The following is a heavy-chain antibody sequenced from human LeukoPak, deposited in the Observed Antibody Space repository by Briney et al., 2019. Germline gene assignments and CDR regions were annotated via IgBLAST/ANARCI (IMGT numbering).Heavy chain of an antibody. J-gene: IGHJ6*03. CDR2: IYYSGST. V-gene: IGHV4-39*01. CDR1: GGSISSTTYY. Sequence: SETLSLTCTVSGGSISSTTYYWGWIRQPPGKGLEWIGSIYYSGSTYYNPSLKSRVTISLDTSRSQFSLKLTSVTAADTAVYYCARRGYDSRYYSYYMDVWGKGTTVTVSS. D-gene: IGHD5-12*01. CDR3: ARRGYDSRYYSYYMDV.